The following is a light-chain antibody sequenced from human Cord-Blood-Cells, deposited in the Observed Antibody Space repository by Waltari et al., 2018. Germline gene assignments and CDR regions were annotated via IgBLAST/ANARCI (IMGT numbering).Light chain of an antibody. CDR1: QSVSSSS. J-gene: IGKJ2*01. V-gene: IGKV3-20*01. CDR2: GAS. Sequence: FFTQSPGTLSLSSRERATLSCSARQSVSSSSLAWYQQKPGQAPRLLIYGASSRATGIPDRLSGSGSGTDFTLIISRVEPEDVAVYYWQQYGSSYTFGQGTKLEIK. CDR3: QQYGSSYT.